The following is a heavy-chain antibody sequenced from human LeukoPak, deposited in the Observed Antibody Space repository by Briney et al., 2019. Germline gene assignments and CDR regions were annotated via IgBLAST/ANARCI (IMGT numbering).Heavy chain of an antibody. CDR1: GFTFSSYW. D-gene: IGHD3-10*01. V-gene: IGHV3-7*03. CDR3: ARLYGSGSSLYFDY. CDR2: IKQDGSEK. J-gene: IGHJ4*02. Sequence: GGSLRLSCAASGFTFSSYWMSWVRQAPGKGLEWVANIKQDGSEKYYVDSVKGRFTISRDNAKNSLYLQMNSLRAEDTAVYYCARLYGSGSSLYFDYWGQGTLVTVSS.